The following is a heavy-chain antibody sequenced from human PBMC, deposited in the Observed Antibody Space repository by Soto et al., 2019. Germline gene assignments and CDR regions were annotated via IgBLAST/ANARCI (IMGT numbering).Heavy chain of an antibody. J-gene: IGHJ5*02. V-gene: IGHV5-51*01. CDR2: IFPDDSDT. CDR3: ARRRRSSGLNWFDP. CDR1: GYIIKNYW. D-gene: IGHD6-6*01. Sequence: GESLKISCKASGYIIKNYWIGWVRQMPGQGLEWMGIIFPDDSDTRYSPSFQGQVTISADKSISTAYLQWSSLKASDTAMYYCARRRRSSGLNWFDPWGQGTLVTVSS.